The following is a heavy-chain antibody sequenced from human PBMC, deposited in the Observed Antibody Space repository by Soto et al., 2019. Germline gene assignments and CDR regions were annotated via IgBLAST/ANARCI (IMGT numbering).Heavy chain of an antibody. J-gene: IGHJ4*02. D-gene: IGHD6-13*01. Sequence: VSLRLSCAASGFTLSSYWMSWVRQAPGKGLEWVANIKQDGSEKYYVDSVKGRFTISRDNAKNSLYLQMNSLRAEDTAVYYCARGWATGIAAAGTFDYWGQGTLVTVSS. CDR1: GFTLSSYW. V-gene: IGHV3-7*03. CDR2: IKQDGSEK. CDR3: ARGWATGIAAAGTFDY.